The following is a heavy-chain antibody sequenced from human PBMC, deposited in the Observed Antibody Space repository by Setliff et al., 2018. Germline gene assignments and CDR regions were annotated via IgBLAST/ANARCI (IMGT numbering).Heavy chain of an antibody. D-gene: IGHD3-16*02. CDR3: ARDLYDYVWGTYRYHDAFDI. CDR1: GGSISSSSYY. J-gene: IGHJ3*02. CDR2: IYYRGST. V-gene: IGHV4-39*07. Sequence: ETLSLTCTVSGGSISSSSYYWGWIRQPPGKGLEWIGSIYYRGSTYYNPSLKSRVTISIDTSKNQFSLKLSSVTAADTAVYYCARDLYDYVWGTYRYHDAFDIWGQGTMVTVSS.